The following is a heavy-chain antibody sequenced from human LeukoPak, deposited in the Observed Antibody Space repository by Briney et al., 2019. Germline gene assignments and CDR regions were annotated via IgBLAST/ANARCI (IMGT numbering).Heavy chain of an antibody. J-gene: IGHJ4*02. V-gene: IGHV3-21*01. CDR1: GFTFSTYS. Sequence: GGSLRLFCAASGFTFSTYSMNWVRQAPGKGLECVSSISTSSDYAYYADSVKGRFTISRDNAKNSLYLQMNSLRAEDTAVYYCASGHNGWYYFDYWGQGTLVTVSS. CDR3: ASGHNGWYYFDY. CDR2: ISTSSDYA. D-gene: IGHD6-19*01.